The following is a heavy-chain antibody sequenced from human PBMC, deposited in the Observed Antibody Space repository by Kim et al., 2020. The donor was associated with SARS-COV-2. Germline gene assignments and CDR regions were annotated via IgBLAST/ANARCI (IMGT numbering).Heavy chain of an antibody. CDR1: GFTFSDYY. V-gene: IGHV3-11*06. CDR2: ISSSSSYT. CDR3: ARAPKYSSRWYVFDY. J-gene: IGHJ4*02. Sequence: GGSLRLSCAASGFTFSDYYMSWIRQAPGKGLEWVSYISSSSSYTNYADSVKGRFTISRDNAKNSLYLQMNSLRAEDTAVYYCARAPKYSSRWYVFDYWGQGTLVTVSS. D-gene: IGHD6-19*01.